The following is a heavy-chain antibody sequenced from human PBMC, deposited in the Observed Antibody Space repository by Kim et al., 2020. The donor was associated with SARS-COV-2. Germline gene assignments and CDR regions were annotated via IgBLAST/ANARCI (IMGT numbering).Heavy chain of an antibody. D-gene: IGHD3-22*01. Sequence: SVKVSCKASGGTFSSYAISWVRQAPGQGLEWMGGIIPIFGTANYAQKFQGRVTITADESTSTAYMELSSPRSEDTAVYYCARGYDSSGYYLYYFDYWGQGTLVTVSS. CDR1: GGTFSSYA. CDR2: IIPIFGTA. V-gene: IGHV1-69*13. J-gene: IGHJ4*02. CDR3: ARGYDSSGYYLYYFDY.